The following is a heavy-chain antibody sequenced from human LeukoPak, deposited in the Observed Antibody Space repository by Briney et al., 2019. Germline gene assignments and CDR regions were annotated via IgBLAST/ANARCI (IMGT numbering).Heavy chain of an antibody. CDR3: AKGALGYCSGGSCPIPFDY. Sequence: GGSLRLSCAASGFTFSSYAMNWVRQAPGKGLEWVSGISGSGGSTNYVDSVKGRFTISRDNSKNTLYLQMNSLRAVDTAVYYCAKGALGYCSGGSCPIPFDYWGQGTLVTVSS. J-gene: IGHJ4*02. CDR2: ISGSGGST. V-gene: IGHV3-23*01. CDR1: GFTFSSYA. D-gene: IGHD2-15*01.